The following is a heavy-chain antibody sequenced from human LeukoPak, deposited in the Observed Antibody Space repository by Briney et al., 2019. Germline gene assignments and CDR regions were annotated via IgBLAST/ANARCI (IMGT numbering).Heavy chain of an antibody. CDR3: ARGLVGTTGEQNWFDP. J-gene: IGHJ5*02. V-gene: IGHV4-61*02. Sequence: SETLSLTCTVSGYSISDVSGYSINNAYYWGWVRQPAGKGLEWIGRVHTSGSTNYNPSLKSRVTISVDNSKNQFSLKLSSVTAADTAIYYCARGLVGTTGEQNWFDPWGQGTLVTVSS. CDR1: GYSISDVSGYSINNAYY. D-gene: IGHD1-26*01. CDR2: VHTSGST.